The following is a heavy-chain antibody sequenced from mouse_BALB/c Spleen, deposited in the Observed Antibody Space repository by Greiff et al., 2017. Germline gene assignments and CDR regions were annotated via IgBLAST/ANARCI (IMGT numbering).Heavy chain of an antibody. D-gene: IGHD2-4*01. CDR2: ISCYNGAT. CDR1: GYSFTGYY. Sequence: LVKTGASVKISCKASGYSFTGYYMHWVKQSPGKSLEWIGYISCYNGATSYNQKFKGKATFTVDTSSSTAYMQLNSLTSEDSAVYYCAMGDYDGGFAYWGQGTLVTVSA. J-gene: IGHJ3*01. V-gene: IGHV1S34*01. CDR3: AMGDYDGGFAY.